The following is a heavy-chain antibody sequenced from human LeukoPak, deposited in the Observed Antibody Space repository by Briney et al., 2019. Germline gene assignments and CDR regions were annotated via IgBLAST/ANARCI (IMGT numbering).Heavy chain of an antibody. Sequence: PGGSLRLSCAASGFTFSSYAMNWVRQAPGEGLEWVSGIGASGGSTYYAGSVKGRFTISRDNSKNTLYLQMNSLRAEDTAVYYCAKGPDSGLRYFDYWGQGTLVTVSS. D-gene: IGHD5-12*01. J-gene: IGHJ4*02. V-gene: IGHV3-23*01. CDR1: GFTFSSYA. CDR2: IGASGGST. CDR3: AKGPDSGLRYFDY.